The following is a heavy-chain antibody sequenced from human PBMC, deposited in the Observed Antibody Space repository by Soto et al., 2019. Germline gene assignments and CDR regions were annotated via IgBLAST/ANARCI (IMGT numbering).Heavy chain of an antibody. CDR1: GYKFGSAW. V-gene: IGHV5-51*01. J-gene: IGHJ4*02. CDR2: IKPGTSDI. D-gene: IGHD3-3*02. Sequence: EVQLVQSGADIKKPGESLKISCKGDGYKFGSAWIGWVRQMPGKGLEWMGIIKPGTSDIRYSPSCRGHVTISADEAVSTAYLQWSSLKASDTAMYYCARQLSHICDSWGQGTLVTVSS. CDR3: ARQLSHICDS.